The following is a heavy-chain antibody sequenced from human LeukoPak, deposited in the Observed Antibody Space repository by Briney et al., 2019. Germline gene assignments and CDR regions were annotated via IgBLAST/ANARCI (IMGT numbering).Heavy chain of an antibody. Sequence: ASVKGSCTAPGYTFTGYYMHWVRQAPGQGLEWMGGIIPIFGTANYAQKFQGRVTITADKSTSTAYMELSSLRSEDTAVYYCARERTRVGATRAFDIWGQGTMVTVSS. D-gene: IGHD1-26*01. CDR2: IIPIFGTA. CDR3: ARERTRVGATRAFDI. V-gene: IGHV1-69*06. J-gene: IGHJ3*02. CDR1: GYTFTGYY.